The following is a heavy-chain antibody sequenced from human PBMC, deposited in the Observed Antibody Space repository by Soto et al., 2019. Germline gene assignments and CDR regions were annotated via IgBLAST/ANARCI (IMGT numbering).Heavy chain of an antibody. CDR2: INHSGST. CDR1: GGSFSGYY. V-gene: IGHV4-34*01. J-gene: IGHJ4*02. D-gene: IGHD5-12*01. CDR3: AAGRKEMATITFFDY. Sequence: SETLSLTCAVYGGSFSGYYWSWIRQPPGKGLEWIGEINHSGSTNYNPSLKSRVTISVDTSKNQFSLKLSSVTAADTAVYYCAAGRKEMATITFFDYWGQGTLVTVSS.